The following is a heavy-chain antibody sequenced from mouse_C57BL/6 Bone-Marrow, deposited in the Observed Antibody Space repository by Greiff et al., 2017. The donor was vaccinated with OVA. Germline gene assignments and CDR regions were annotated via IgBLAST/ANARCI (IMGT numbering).Heavy chain of an antibody. V-gene: IGHV2-2*01. J-gene: IGHJ2*01. CDR1: GFSLTSYG. CDR3: ASLTTVDGY. Sequence: VQVVESGPGLVQPSQSLSITCTVSGFSLTSYGVHWVRQSPGKGLEWLGVIWSGGSTDYNAAFISRLSISKDNSKSQVFFKMNSLQADDTAIYYCASLTTVDGYWGQGTTLTVSS. CDR2: IWSGGST. D-gene: IGHD1-1*01.